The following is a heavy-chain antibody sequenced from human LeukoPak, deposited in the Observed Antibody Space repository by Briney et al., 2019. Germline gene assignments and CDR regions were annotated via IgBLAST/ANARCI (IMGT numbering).Heavy chain of an antibody. CDR1: GGSISTYY. D-gene: IGHD6-13*01. V-gene: IGHV4-59*01. Sequence: SETLSLTCTVSGGSISTYYWSWIRQPPGKGLEWIGYIYNSGSTNYNPSLQSRVTISVDTSKNQFSLKLTSVTAADTAVYYCAKAVAAAGRFGFDPWGQGTLVTVSS. CDR2: IYNSGST. J-gene: IGHJ5*02. CDR3: AKAVAAAGRFGFDP.